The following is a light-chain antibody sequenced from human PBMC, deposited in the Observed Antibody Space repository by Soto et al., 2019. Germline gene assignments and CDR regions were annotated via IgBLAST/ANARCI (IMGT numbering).Light chain of an antibody. J-gene: IGKJ2*01. Sequence: EIVMTQSPATLSVSPGERATLSCRASQSVSSNLAWYQQKPGQAPRLLIYGASTRATGIPARFSGSGSGTEFTLTISRLEPEDFAVYYCQQYDNSIYTFGQGTKLEIK. CDR2: GAS. CDR1: QSVSSN. CDR3: QQYDNSIYT. V-gene: IGKV3-15*01.